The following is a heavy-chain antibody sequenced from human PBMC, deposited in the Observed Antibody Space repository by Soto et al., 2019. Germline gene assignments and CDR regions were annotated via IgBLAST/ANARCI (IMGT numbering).Heavy chain of an antibody. CDR1: GFTFSSYA. V-gene: IGHV3-30-3*01. Sequence: GWSLRLSSAASGFTFSSYARHWVRQAPGKGLEWVAVISYDGSNKYYADSVKGRFTISRDNSKNTLYLQMNSLRAEDTAVYYCARPRERAYFDYWGQGTLVTVSS. CDR3: ARPRERAYFDY. J-gene: IGHJ4*02. CDR2: ISYDGSNK.